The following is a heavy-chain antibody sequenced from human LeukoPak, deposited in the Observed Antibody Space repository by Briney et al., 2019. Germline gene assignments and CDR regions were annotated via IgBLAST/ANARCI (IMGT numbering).Heavy chain of an antibody. CDR1: GGAINSYY. J-gene: IGHJ4*02. CDR2: VYYTGST. V-gene: IGHV4-59*08. D-gene: IGHD6-13*01. CDR3: TRLGQYSSSWYPDY. Sequence: PSETLSLTCSVFGGAINSYYWSWIRQPPGEGLEWVGYVYYTGSTNYNPSLKSRVTISVDTSKNQFSLKVSSVSAADTAVYYCTRLGQYSSSWYPDYWGQGTLVTVSS.